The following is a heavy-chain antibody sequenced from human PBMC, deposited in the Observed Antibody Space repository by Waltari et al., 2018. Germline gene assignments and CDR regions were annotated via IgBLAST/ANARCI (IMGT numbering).Heavy chain of an antibody. J-gene: IGHJ6*02. CDR3: ARDTGALWMDV. V-gene: IGHV1-46*01. D-gene: IGHD2-21*01. Sequence: QVQLVQSGAEVKKPGASVKVSCKASGYIFTSSYMHWVRQAPRQGLEWMGISNPVGSSTIYAQKFQGRVTMTRYTSTSTVYMELSSLRSEDTAVYYCARDTGALWMDVWGQGTTVTVSS. CDR1: GYIFTSSY. CDR2: SNPVGSST.